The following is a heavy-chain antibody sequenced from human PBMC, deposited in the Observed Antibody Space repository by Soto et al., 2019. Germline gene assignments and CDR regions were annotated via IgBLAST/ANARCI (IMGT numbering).Heavy chain of an antibody. V-gene: IGHV1-69*02. J-gene: IGHJ4*02. CDR2: IIPILGIA. Sequence: SVKVSCKASGGTFSSYTIGWVRQAPGQGLEWMGRIIPILGIANYAQKFQGRVTITADKSTSTAYMELSSLRAEDTAVYYCAKVNGYDSGDYFDYWGQGTLVTVSS. CDR3: AKVNGYDSGDYFDY. CDR1: GGTFSSYT. D-gene: IGHD5-12*01.